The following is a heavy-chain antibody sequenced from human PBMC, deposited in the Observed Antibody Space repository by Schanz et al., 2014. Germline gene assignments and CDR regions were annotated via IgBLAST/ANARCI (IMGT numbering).Heavy chain of an antibody. CDR2: ISSSSSYI. D-gene: IGHD1-1*01. CDR1: GFTISSYS. V-gene: IGHV3-21*01. J-gene: IGHJ4*02. Sequence: EQLVESGGGVVQPGRSLRLSCAASGFTISSYSMNWVRQAPGKGLEWVSSISSSSSYIYYADSVKGRFTISRDNAKNSLYLQMNSLRAGDTAVYYCARGTDWNLHYWGQGALVTVSS. CDR3: ARGTDWNLHY.